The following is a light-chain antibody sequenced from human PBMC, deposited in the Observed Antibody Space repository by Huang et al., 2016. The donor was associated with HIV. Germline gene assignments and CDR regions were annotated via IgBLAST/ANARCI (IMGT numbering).Light chain of an antibody. CDR1: QVIGNS. J-gene: IGKJ1*01. V-gene: IGKV1-27*01. Sequence: DIQMTQSPSSLSAFVGDTVTITCRASQVIGNSLAWDQQKPGRPPKLLIYVASTLQSGVPSRVSGSGSGTDFTLTISNLQTEDIATYYCQKYDSAPRTFGQGTRV. CDR3: QKYDSAPRT. CDR2: VAS.